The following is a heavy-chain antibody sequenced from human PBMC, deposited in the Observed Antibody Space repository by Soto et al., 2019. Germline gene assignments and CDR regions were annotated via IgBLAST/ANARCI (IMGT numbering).Heavy chain of an antibody. D-gene: IGHD5-12*01. CDR1: GFTFSSYG. CDR2: IWYDGSNK. Sequence: PGGSLRLSCAASGFTFSSYGMHWVRQAPGKGLEWVAVIWYDGSNKYYADSVKGRFTISRDNSKNTLYPQMNSLRAEDTAVYYCARADRYGYTFEDAFDIWGQGTMVTVSS. V-gene: IGHV3-33*01. CDR3: ARADRYGYTFEDAFDI. J-gene: IGHJ3*02.